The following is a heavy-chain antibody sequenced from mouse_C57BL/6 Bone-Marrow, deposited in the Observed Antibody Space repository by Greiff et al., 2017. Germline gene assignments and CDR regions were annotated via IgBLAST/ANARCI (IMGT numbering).Heavy chain of an antibody. CDR2: PYWDDDK. Sequence: QVTLKESGPGLLQSSQTLSLTCSFSGFSLSTSGMGVSWIRQPSGKGLEWLAHPYWDDDKRYNPSLKSRITISKDTSRNQGFLKITSVDTADTATYYCARRMGYDFDYWGQGTTLTVSS. V-gene: IGHV8-12*01. D-gene: IGHD2-2*01. CDR3: ARRMGYDFDY. J-gene: IGHJ2*01. CDR1: GFSLSTSGMG.